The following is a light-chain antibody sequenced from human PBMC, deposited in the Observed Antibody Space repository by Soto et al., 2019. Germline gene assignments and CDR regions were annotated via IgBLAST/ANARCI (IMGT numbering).Light chain of an antibody. V-gene: IGKV3-11*01. CDR3: QQRQSWPRT. CDR1: QSVSSY. Sequence: EIVLTQSPGTLSLSPGERATLSCRASQSVSSYLAWYQQKPGQAPRLLIYDVSNRATGIPARFSGSGSGTDSTLTISSLEPEDFAVYYCQQRQSWPRTFGQGTKVDIK. CDR2: DVS. J-gene: IGKJ1*01.